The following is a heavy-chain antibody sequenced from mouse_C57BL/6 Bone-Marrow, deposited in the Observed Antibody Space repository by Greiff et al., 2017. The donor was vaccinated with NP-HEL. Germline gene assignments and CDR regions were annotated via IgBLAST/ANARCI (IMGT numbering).Heavy chain of an antibody. D-gene: IGHD2-4*01. CDR2: ISSGGDYI. CDR3: TREGFDYDVGGYYAMDY. CDR1: GFTFSSYA. J-gene: IGHJ4*01. Sequence: EVQGVESGAGLVKPGGSLKLSCAASGFTFSSYAMSWVRQTPEKRLEWVAYISSGGDYIYYADTVKGRFTISRDNARNTLYLQMSSLKSEDTAMYYCTREGFDYDVGGYYAMDYWGQGTSVTVSS. V-gene: IGHV5-9-1*02.